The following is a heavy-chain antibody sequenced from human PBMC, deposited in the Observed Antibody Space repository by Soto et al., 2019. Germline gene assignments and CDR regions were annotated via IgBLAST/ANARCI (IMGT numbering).Heavy chain of an antibody. CDR1: GFTFSSHA. J-gene: IGHJ4*01. V-gene: IGHV3-48*02. Sequence: EVQLVESGGGLVQPGGSLRLSCAVSGFTFSSHAMNWVRQAPGKGLEWVAYIHSIRSIIYYADSVKGRFTISRDNAKNSLYLQMDSLRDDDTALYYCARYARNADYDYWGHGTLVTVSS. CDR2: IHSIRSII. CDR3: ARYARNADYDY. D-gene: IGHD3-16*01.